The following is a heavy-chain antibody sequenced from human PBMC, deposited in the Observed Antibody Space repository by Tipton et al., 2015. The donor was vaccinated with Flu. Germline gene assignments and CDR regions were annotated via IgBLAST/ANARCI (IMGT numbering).Heavy chain of an antibody. CDR3: ARDRVAVTGSFDY. Sequence: ESLRLSCIVSGDSISSSSSYWGWLRQPPGKGLEWIGNIYYSGSTYYNPSLKSRVTISVDTSKNQFSLKLNSVTAADTAVYFCARDRVAVTGSFDYWGQGTLVAVSS. J-gene: IGHJ4*02. CDR2: IYYSGST. D-gene: IGHD6-19*01. CDR1: GDSISSSSSY. V-gene: IGHV4-39*07.